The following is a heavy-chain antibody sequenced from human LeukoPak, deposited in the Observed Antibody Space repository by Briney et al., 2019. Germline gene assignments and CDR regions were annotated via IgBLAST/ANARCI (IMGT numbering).Heavy chain of an antibody. CDR1: GYTFSDYY. J-gene: IGHJ3*02. D-gene: IGHD3-10*01. CDR2: INPNGGGT. V-gene: IGHV1-2*02. CDR3: ARDYGSGSPQHDAFDI. Sequence: ASVKVSCKASGYTFSDYYIHWVRQAPGQGLEWMGWINPNGGGTHYAQQFLGRVTMTRDTSISTAYMELRSLRSDDTAVYYCARDYGSGSPQHDAFDIWGQGTMVTVSS.